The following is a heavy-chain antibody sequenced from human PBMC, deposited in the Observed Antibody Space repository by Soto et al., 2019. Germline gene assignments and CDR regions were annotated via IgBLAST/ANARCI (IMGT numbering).Heavy chain of an antibody. Sequence: AAPVKVSCEASGYTFTSYAMHWVRQAPGQRLEWMGWINAGSGNTKYSQKFQGRVTITRDTSASTAYMELCSLRSEDTAVYYSARGRHYDSSGYPISWGRGTLVTVSS. V-gene: IGHV1-3*01. CDR2: INAGSGNT. D-gene: IGHD3-22*01. J-gene: IGHJ2*01. CDR1: GYTFTSYA. CDR3: ARGRHYDSSGYPIS.